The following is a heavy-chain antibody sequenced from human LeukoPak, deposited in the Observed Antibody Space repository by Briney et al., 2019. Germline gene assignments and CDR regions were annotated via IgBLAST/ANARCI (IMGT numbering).Heavy chain of an antibody. V-gene: IGHV3-23*01. CDR3: AKDPYSSGSNWFDP. CDR1: GFTFSSYA. J-gene: IGHJ5*02. Sequence: PGGSPRLSCAASGFTFSSYAMSWVRQAPGKGLEWVSAISGSGGSTYYADSVKGRFTISRDNSKNTLYLQMNRLRAEDTAVYYCAKDPYSSGSNWFDPWGQGTLVTVSS. D-gene: IGHD6-19*01. CDR2: ISGSGGST.